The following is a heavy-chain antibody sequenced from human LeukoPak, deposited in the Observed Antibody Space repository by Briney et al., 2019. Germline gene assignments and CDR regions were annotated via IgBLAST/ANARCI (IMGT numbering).Heavy chain of an antibody. CDR3: ARDYKSSGWYRGDYFDY. J-gene: IGHJ4*02. Sequence: HPGGSLRLSCAASGFTFSSYAMSWVRQAPGKGLEWVSAISGSGGSTYYADSVKGRFTISRDNSKNSLYLQMNSLRAEDTAVYYCARDYKSSGWYRGDYFDYWGQGTLVTVSS. D-gene: IGHD6-19*01. CDR2: ISGSGGST. CDR1: GFTFSSYA. V-gene: IGHV3-23*01.